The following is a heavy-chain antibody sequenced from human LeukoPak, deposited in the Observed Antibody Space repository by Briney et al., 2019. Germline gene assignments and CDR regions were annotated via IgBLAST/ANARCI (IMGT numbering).Heavy chain of an antibody. Sequence: GGPLRLSCAASGFTFSSYSMNWVRQAPGKGLEWVSSISSSSSYIYYADSVKGRFTISRDNAKNSLYLQMNSLRAEDTAVYYCARERCGGDCYFDYWGQGTLVTVSS. CDR2: ISSSSSYI. D-gene: IGHD2-21*02. J-gene: IGHJ4*02. CDR1: GFTFSSYS. CDR3: ARERCGGDCYFDY. V-gene: IGHV3-21*01.